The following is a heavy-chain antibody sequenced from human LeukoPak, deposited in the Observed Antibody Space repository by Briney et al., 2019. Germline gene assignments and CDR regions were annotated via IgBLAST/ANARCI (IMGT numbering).Heavy chain of an antibody. Sequence: PGGSLRLSCAASGFTFSGYWMHGVRQAPGKGLVWVSRINSDGSSTSYADSVKGRFTISRDSAKNTLYLQMNSLRAEDTAVYYCVRDGYSYGFMLAFDIWGLGTRVTVSS. J-gene: IGHJ3*02. D-gene: IGHD5-18*01. CDR2: INSDGSST. CDR1: GFTFSGYW. V-gene: IGHV3-74*01. CDR3: VRDGYSYGFMLAFDI.